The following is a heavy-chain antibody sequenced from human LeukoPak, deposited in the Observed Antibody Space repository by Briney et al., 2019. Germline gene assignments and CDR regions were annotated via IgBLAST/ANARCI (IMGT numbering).Heavy chain of an antibody. Sequence: GSLRLSCAASGFTFSSYAMSWVRQAPGKGLEWVSAISGSGGSTYYADSVKGRFTISRDNSKNTLYLQMNSLRAEDTAVYYCAKVPLSWLQSPFDYWGREPWSPSPQ. CDR3: AKVPLSWLQSPFDY. V-gene: IGHV3-23*01. D-gene: IGHD5-24*01. CDR2: ISGSGGST. CDR1: GFTFSSYA. J-gene: IGHJ4*02.